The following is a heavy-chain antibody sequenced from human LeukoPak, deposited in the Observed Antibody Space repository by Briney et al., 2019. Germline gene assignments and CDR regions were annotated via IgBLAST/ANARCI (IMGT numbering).Heavy chain of an antibody. J-gene: IGHJ6*03. V-gene: IGHV3-23*01. CDR3: AKYYDILAGYYEAYYHYYYMDV. CDR2: ISGSGGST. D-gene: IGHD3-9*01. Sequence: GGSLRLSCAASGFTFSSNAMSWVRQAPGKGLEWVSVISGSGGSTYYADPVKRRFTISRDNSKNTLYLQMNRLTVEDTAVYYCAKYYDILAGYYEAYYHYYYMDVWGKGTTVTVSS. CDR1: GFTFSSNA.